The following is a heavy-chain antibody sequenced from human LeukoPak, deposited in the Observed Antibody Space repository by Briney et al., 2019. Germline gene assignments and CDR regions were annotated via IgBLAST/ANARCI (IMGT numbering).Heavy chain of an antibody. CDR3: ARGRYYDFWSGSYTGGYYYMDV. D-gene: IGHD3-3*01. J-gene: IGHJ6*03. CDR2: ISSSGST. V-gene: IGHV4-59*01. CDR1: GDSNSNYC. Sequence: SETLSLTCTVSGDSNSNYCWIWIRQPPGKGLELIGYISSSGSTNNSPSLKSRVSISVDASRKRYFLDLKSVTAADTAVYFCARGRYYDFWSGSYTGGYYYMDVWGKGTTVIVS.